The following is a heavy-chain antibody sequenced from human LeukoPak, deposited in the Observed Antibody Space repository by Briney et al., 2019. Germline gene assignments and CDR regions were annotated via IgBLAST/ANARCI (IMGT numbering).Heavy chain of an antibody. CDR2: IYHSGST. CDR1: GYSISSGYY. D-gene: IGHD2-15*01. Sequence: PSETLSLTCTVSGYSISSGYYWGWIRQPPGKGLEWIGSIYHSGSTYYSPSLKSRVTISVDTSKNQFSLKLSSVTAADTAVYYCARRVATGTFDYWGQGTLVTVSS. J-gene: IGHJ4*02. V-gene: IGHV4-38-2*02. CDR3: ARRVATGTFDY.